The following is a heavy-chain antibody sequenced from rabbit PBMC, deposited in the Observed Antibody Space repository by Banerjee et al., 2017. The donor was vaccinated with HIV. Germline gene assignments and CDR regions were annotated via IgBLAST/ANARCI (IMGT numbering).Heavy chain of an antibody. D-gene: IGHD1-1*01. CDR3: VRRDITYYHYYGLDL. CDR1: GFDFSSYG. V-gene: IGHV1S47*01. CDR2: ITYGGSA. J-gene: IGHJ6*01. Sequence: QEQLVESGGGLVQPGGSLKLSCKASGFDFSSYGVSWVRQAPGKGLEWIGYITYGGSAYYASWVKGRFTISRDNAQNTVSLQLNSLTAADTATYFCVRRDITYYHYYGLDLWGPGTLVTVS.